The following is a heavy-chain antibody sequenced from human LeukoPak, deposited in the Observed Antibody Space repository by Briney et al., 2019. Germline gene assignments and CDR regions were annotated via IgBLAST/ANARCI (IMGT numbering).Heavy chain of an antibody. CDR3: ATRAFWSGYSSGAWFDP. D-gene: IGHD3-3*01. J-gene: IGHJ5*02. Sequence: ASVKVSCKASGGTFSSYAISWVRQAPGQGLEWMGGIIPIFGTANYAQKFQGRVTNTADESTSTAYMELSSLRSEDTAVYYCATRAFWSGYSSGAWFDPWGQGTLVTVSS. CDR2: IIPIFGTA. CDR1: GGTFSSYA. V-gene: IGHV1-69*01.